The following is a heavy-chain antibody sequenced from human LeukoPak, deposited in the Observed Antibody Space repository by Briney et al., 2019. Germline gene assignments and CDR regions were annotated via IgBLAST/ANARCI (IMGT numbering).Heavy chain of an antibody. D-gene: IGHD4-17*01. Sequence: ASVKVSCKASGYTFTSYDINWVRQATGQGLEWMGWMNPNSGNTGYAQKFQGRVTMTRNTSINTAYMELSSLRSEDTAVYYCARKPTVTTRRPRTSWFDPWGQGTLVTVSS. CDR3: ARKPTVTTRRPRTSWFDP. CDR2: MNPNSGNT. CDR1: GYTFTSYD. J-gene: IGHJ5*02. V-gene: IGHV1-8*01.